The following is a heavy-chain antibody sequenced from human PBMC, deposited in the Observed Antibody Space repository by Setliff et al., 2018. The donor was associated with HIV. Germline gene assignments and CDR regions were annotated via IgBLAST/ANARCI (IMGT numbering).Heavy chain of an antibody. CDR1: GVSISSGGYY. CDR3: AMAGADIGVYYLDY. J-gene: IGHJ4*01. D-gene: IGHD6-19*01. V-gene: IGHV4-31*03. Sequence: SETLSLTCIVSGVSISSGGYYWSWVRQHPGKGLEWIGYIYYSGSAYYNPSLQNRIDISVDASTNQFSLKLTSVTAADTAVYYCAMAGADIGVYYLDYWGQGTLVTVSS. CDR2: IYYSGSA.